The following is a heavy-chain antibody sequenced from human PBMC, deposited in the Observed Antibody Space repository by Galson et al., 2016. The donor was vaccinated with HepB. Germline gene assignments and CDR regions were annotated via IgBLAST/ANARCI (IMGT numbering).Heavy chain of an antibody. V-gene: IGHV4-59*01. CDR1: GGSIKAYY. J-gene: IGHJ4*02. CDR3: ARVSAGTYFDY. D-gene: IGHD1-14*01. Sequence: ETLSLTCNVSGGSIKAYYWAWIRQPPGKGLEWIGNVFHTGRFNYDPSLKSRVTISFDTSKSQISLMLGSMTAADTAVYFCARVSAGTYFDYWGQGTLGTVSS. CDR2: VFHTGRF.